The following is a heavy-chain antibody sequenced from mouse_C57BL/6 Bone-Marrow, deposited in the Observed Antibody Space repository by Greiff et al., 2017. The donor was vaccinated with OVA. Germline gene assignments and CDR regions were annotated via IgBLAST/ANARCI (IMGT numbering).Heavy chain of an antibody. CDR1: GYTFTSYG. V-gene: IGHV1-81*01. Sequence: VQLQQSGAELARPGASVKLSCKASGYTFTSYGISWVKQRTGQGLEWIGEIYPRSGNTYYNEKFKGKATLTADKSSRTAYMELRSLTSEDSAVYFCASRPAAYYSNYGYFDVWGTGTTVTVSS. CDR3: ASRPAAYYSNYGYFDV. J-gene: IGHJ1*03. CDR2: IYPRSGNT. D-gene: IGHD2-5*01.